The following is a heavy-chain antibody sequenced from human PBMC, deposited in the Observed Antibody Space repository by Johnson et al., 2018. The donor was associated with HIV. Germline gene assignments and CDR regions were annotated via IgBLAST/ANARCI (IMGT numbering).Heavy chain of an antibody. V-gene: IGHV3-72*01. J-gene: IGHJ3*02. CDR2: TRNKANSYTT. D-gene: IGHD2-21*01. CDR3: ARTQIVGPDGAFDI. Sequence: VQLVESGGGLVQPGGSLRLSCATSGFTFSDHYMDWVRQAPGKGLEWVGRTRNKANSYTTEYAASVKGRFTISRDDSKNSLYLQMNSLKTEDTAVYYCARTQIVGPDGAFDIWGQGTMVTVSS. CDR1: GFTFSDHY.